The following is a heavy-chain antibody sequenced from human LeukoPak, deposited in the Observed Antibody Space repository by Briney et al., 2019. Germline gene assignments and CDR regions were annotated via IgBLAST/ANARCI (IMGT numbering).Heavy chain of an antibody. Sequence: ASVKVSCKASGYTFTSYGISWVRQAPGQGLEWMGWISAYNGNTNYAQKLQGRVTMTTDTSTSTAYMELRSLRSDDTAVYYCARATQYEGGTTRSPDYWGQGTLVTVSS. CDR2: ISAYNGNT. V-gene: IGHV1-18*01. CDR3: ARATQYEGGTTRSPDY. D-gene: IGHD3-16*01. CDR1: GYTFTSYG. J-gene: IGHJ4*02.